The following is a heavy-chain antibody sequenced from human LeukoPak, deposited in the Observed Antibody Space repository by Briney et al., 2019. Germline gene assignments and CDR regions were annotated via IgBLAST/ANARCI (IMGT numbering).Heavy chain of an antibody. D-gene: IGHD6-13*01. CDR3: ARVVVSSSWYYFDC. V-gene: IGHV3-30-3*01. J-gene: IGHJ4*02. CDR2: ISYDGSNK. CDR1: GFTFSSYA. Sequence: PGGSLRLSCAASGFTFSSYAMHWVRQAPGKGLEWVAVISYDGSNKYYADSVKGRFTISRDNSKNTLYLQMNSLRAEDTAVYYCARVVVSSSWYYFDCWGQGTLVTVSS.